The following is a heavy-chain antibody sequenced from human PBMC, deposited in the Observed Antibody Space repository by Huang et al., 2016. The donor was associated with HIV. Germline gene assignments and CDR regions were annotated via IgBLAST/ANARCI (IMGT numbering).Heavy chain of an antibody. J-gene: IGHJ4*02. Sequence: EVQLVESGGGLVKPGGSLRLSCAASGFTFKDAWMSWVRQTAGRGLEGVGLIKSKDDGGTTECAATVKGRFTMSRDDSKNTFYLQMNSLKSEDTAVYYCTTWARTSAGGNRGQGTLVTVSS. D-gene: IGHD6-25*01. V-gene: IGHV3-15*05. CDR1: GFTFKDAW. CDR3: TTWARTSAGGN. CDR2: IKSKDDGGTT.